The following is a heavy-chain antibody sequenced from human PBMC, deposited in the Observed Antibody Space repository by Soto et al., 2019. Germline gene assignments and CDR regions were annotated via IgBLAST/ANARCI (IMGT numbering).Heavy chain of an antibody. CDR2: INHSGST. CDR1: GGSFSGYY. V-gene: IGHV4-34*01. Sequence: QVQLQQWGAGLLKPSETLSLTCAVYGGSFSGYYWSWIRQPPGKGLEWIGEINHSGSTNDNPSLKSRVTITVDTSKNQFSLKLSSVTAADTAVYYCARWPRYQLLNAYYYYYMDVWGKGTTVTVSS. CDR3: ARWPRYQLLNAYYYYYMDV. D-gene: IGHD2-2*01. J-gene: IGHJ6*03.